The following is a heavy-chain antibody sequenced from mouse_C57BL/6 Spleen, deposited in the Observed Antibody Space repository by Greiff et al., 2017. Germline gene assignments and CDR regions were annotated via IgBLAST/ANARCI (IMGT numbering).Heavy chain of an antibody. CDR3: SSRERRYYAMDY. V-gene: IGHV5-12*01. J-gene: IGHJ4*01. CDR1: GFTFSDYY. CDR2: ISNGGGST. Sequence: EVKLMESGGGLVQPGGSLKLSCAASGFTFSDYYMYWVRQTPEKRLEWVAYISNGGGSTYYPDTVKGRFTISRDNAKNTLYLQMSRLKSEDTAMYDCSSRERRYYAMDYWGQGTSVTVSS.